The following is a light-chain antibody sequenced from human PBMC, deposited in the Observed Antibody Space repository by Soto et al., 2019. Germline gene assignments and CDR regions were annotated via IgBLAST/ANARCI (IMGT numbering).Light chain of an antibody. J-gene: IGLJ3*02. CDR2: RND. CDR3: AAWDDILNGWV. CDR1: GSNIGSHD. Sequence: QSVLTQPPSASGTPGQRVTISCSGSGSNIGSHDVYWYQHLPGTAPKVLIYRNDQRPSGVPDRFSASRSGTSASLAISGLQSEDEADYYCAAWDDILNGWVFGGGTKLTVL. V-gene: IGLV1-44*01.